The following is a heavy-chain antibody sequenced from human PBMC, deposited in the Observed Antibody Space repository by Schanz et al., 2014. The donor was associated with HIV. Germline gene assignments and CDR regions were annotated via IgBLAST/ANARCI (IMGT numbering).Heavy chain of an antibody. V-gene: IGHV3-33*05. CDR2: ISHDGSNK. CDR3: AIRTPMISFGAFDI. Sequence: VQLLESGGGLEQPGGSLRVSCAVSGFTFSSYGMHWVRQAPGKGLEWVAVISHDGSNKKYADSVKGRFTISRDNSKKMLFLQMNRLRAEDTAVYYCAIRTPMISFGAFDIWGRGTMVTVSS. D-gene: IGHD3-16*01. J-gene: IGHJ3*02. CDR1: GFTFSSYG.